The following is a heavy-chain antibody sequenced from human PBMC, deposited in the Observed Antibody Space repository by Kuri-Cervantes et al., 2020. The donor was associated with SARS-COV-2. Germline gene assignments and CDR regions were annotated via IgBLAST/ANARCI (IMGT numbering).Heavy chain of an antibody. V-gene: IGHV3-21*01. D-gene: IGHD3-16*01. CDR1: GFTFSSYS. CDR3: ARDTGYDWNYFYMDV. J-gene: IGHJ6*03. CDR2: ISSSSSYI. Sequence: LSLTCAASGFTFSSYSMNWVRQAPGKGLEWVSSISSSSSYIYYADSVKGRFTISRDNAKNTLYLQMNSLRAEDTAVYYCARDTGYDWNYFYMDVWGKGTTVTGAS.